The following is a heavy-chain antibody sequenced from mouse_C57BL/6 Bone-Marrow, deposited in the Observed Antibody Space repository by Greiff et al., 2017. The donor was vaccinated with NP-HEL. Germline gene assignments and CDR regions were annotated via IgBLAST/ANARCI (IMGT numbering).Heavy chain of an antibody. D-gene: IGHD3-2*02. CDR2: ISSGSSTI. CDR1: GFTFSDYG. V-gene: IGHV5-17*01. Sequence: EVQLQESGGGLVKPGGSLKLSCAASGFTFSDYGMHWVRQAPEKGLEWVAYISSGSSTIYYADTVKGRFTISRDNAKNTLFLQMTSLRSEDTAMYYCARPAQATFAYWGQGTLVTVSA. CDR3: ARPAQATFAY. J-gene: IGHJ3*01.